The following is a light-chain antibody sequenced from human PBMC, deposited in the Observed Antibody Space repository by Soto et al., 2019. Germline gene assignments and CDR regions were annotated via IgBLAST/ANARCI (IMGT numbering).Light chain of an antibody. V-gene: IGLV2-14*01. CDR3: SSFTNTITRYA. Sequence: QSALTQPASVSGSPGQSITISCTGTSSDVGGYNYVSWFQHHPGKAPKLIIYEVSYRPSGVSYRFSGSKSGDTASLTISVLQADDEADYYCSSFTNTITRYAFGTGTKLTVL. J-gene: IGLJ1*01. CDR2: EVS. CDR1: SSDVGGYNY.